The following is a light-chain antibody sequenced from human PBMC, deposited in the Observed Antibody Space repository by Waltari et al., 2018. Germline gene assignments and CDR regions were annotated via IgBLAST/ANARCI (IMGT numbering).Light chain of an antibody. CDR2: TDN. J-gene: IGLJ3*02. CDR3: AAWDDSLNGRV. V-gene: IGLV1-44*01. CDR1: NSHIGPTG. Sequence: QSVLTQPPSASGTPGQGVTVSCSGRNSHIGPTGVSWYPQVPGTAPKLHIHTDNQRPSGVPDRFSGSKSGTSASLAISGLQSEDEAHYYCAAWDDSLNGRVFGGGTKVTVL.